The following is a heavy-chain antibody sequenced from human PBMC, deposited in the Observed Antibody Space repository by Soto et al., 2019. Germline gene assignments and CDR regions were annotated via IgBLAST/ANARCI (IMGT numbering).Heavy chain of an antibody. CDR3: AKNGQPPYYYYGMDV. J-gene: IGHJ6*02. CDR2: ISGYNGDT. CDR1: GYTFTRYG. D-gene: IGHD2-8*01. Sequence: QGQLVQSGAEVKKPRASVKVSCKASGYTFTRYGISWVRQAPGQGLEWMGWISGYNGDTNYAQKFQGRVTMTIDTSTSTAYMELRSLTSDDTAVYYCAKNGQPPYYYYGMDVWGQGTTVTVSS. V-gene: IGHV1-18*01.